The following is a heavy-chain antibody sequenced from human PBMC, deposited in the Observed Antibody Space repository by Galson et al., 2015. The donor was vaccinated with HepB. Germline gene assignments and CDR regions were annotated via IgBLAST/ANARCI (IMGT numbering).Heavy chain of an antibody. CDR2: ISYDGSNK. V-gene: IGHV3-30*18. CDR1: GFTFSSYG. CDR3: AKASYCGGDCYPSDY. Sequence: SLRLSCAASGFTFSSYGMHWVRQAPGKGLEWVAVISYDGSNKYYADSVKGRFTISRDNSKNTLYLQMNSLRAEDTAVYYCAKASYCGGDCYPSDYWGQGTLVTVSS. D-gene: IGHD2-21*02. J-gene: IGHJ4*02.